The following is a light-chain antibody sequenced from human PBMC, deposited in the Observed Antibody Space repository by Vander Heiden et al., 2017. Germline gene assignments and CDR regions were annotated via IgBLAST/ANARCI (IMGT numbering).Light chain of an antibody. CDR1: QDISNY. J-gene: IGKJ4*01. CDR3: QQKDNLPLT. CDR2: DAS. V-gene: IGKV1-33*01. Sequence: IQMTQSPSSLSASVGDRVTITCQASQDISNYLNWYQQKPGKAPKLLIYDASNLETGGASRFSGRGSGTDFTFAISSLQPEDIATYYCQQKDNLPLTFGGGTKVEIK.